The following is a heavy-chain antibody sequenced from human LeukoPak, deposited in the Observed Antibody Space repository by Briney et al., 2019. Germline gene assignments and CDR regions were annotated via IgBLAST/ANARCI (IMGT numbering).Heavy chain of an antibody. J-gene: IGHJ5*02. CDR2: IYPGDSDT. Sequence: GESLKTSCKGSGYSFTSYWIGWVRQMPGKGLEWMGIIYPGDSDTRYSPSFQGQVTISADKSISTAYLQWSSLKASDTAMYYCARRPYCSGGSCRSPNNWFDPWGQGTLVTVSS. D-gene: IGHD2-15*01. CDR1: GYSFTSYW. V-gene: IGHV5-51*01. CDR3: ARRPYCSGGSCRSPNNWFDP.